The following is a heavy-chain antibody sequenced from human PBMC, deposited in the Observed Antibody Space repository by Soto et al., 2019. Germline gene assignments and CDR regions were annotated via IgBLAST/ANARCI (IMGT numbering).Heavy chain of an antibody. J-gene: IGHJ4*02. CDR2: INYSGST. CDR1: GDSITSGAYF. V-gene: IGHV4-31*03. Sequence: KPSETLSLTCSVSGDSITSGAYFWTWIRQHPGKGLEWIGYINYSGSTYYNPSLKSRLSLSVDTSKNQFSLRLSSVTAADTAVYFCARGSRVTTSGSTAYYFDYWGQGTLVTVSS. CDR3: ARGSRVTTSGSTAYYFDY. D-gene: IGHD4-17*01.